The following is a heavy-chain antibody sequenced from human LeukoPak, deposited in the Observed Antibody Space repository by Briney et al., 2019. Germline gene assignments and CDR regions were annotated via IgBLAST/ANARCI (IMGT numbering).Heavy chain of an antibody. CDR3: ARMYSSSSGFDY. CDR1: GVALSSNG. V-gene: IGHV3-74*01. D-gene: IGHD6-6*01. Sequence: GGSRRCSRAASGVALSSNGNHWVRQAPRKGLVWVSRINSDGSSTSYADSVKGRFTISRDNAKNTLYLQMNSLRAEDTAVYYCARMYSSSSGFDYWGQGTLVTVSP. CDR2: INSDGSST. J-gene: IGHJ4*02.